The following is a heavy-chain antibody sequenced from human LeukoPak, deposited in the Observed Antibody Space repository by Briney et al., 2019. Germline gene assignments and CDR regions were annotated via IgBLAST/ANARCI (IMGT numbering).Heavy chain of an antibody. CDR2: IYYSGST. Sequence: TSETLSLTCTVSGGSISSSSYSWGWIRQPPGKGLEWIGSIYYSGSTYYNPSLKSRVTISVDTSKNQFSLKLSSVTAADTAVYYCASESRDPYYFDYWGQGTLVTVSS. J-gene: IGHJ4*02. CDR3: ASESRDPYYFDY. V-gene: IGHV4-39*01. CDR1: GGSISSSSYS.